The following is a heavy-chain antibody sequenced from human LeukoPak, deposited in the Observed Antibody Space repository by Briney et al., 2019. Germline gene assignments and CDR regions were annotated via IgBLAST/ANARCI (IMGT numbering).Heavy chain of an antibody. Sequence: SETLSLTCTVSGGSIGSSSYYWGWIRQPPGKGLEWIGSIYYSGSTYYNPSLKSRVTISVDTSKNQFSLKLSSVTAADTAVYYCARISKTMTTVVLRYYFDYWGQGTLVTVSS. CDR2: IYYSGST. CDR3: ARISKTMTTVVLRYYFDY. CDR1: GGSIGSSSYY. D-gene: IGHD4-23*01. V-gene: IGHV4-39*07. J-gene: IGHJ4*02.